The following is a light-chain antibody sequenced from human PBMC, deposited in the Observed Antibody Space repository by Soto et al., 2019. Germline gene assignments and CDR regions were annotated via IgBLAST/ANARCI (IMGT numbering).Light chain of an antibody. J-gene: IGKJ1*01. Sequence: DIHMTQSPSSLSASVLDRFTITCRANQGISNFLAWYQQKPGQVPKLLMYAASTLHSGVPSRFSGSRSGTDFTLTISSLQPEDVATYYCQKYNSAPQTFGQGTKVDIK. CDR3: QKYNSAPQT. V-gene: IGKV1-27*01. CDR1: QGISNF. CDR2: AAS.